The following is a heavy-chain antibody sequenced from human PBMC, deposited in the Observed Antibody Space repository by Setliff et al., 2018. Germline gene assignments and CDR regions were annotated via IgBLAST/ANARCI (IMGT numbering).Heavy chain of an antibody. V-gene: IGHV3-53*01. CDR2: IYSDGST. D-gene: IGHD3-22*01. CDR3: ARMPTSGYYASPKYYMDV. CDR1: GFTVSSNY. Sequence: ETLSLSCAASGFTVSSNYMSWVRQAPGKGLEWVSVIYSDGSTYYADSVKGRFTISRDNSRRSVLLQIDSLRVEDTAVYFCARMPTSGYYASPKYYMDVWGKGTTVTVSS. J-gene: IGHJ6*03.